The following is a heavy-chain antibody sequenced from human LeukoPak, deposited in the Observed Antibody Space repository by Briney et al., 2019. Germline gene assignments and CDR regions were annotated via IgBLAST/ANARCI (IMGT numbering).Heavy chain of an antibody. CDR2: INGGGGAT. J-gene: IGHJ4*02. CDR1: GFTFSSSA. Sequence: GGSLRLSCAASGFTFSSSAVSWVRQAPGKGLEWRSTINGGGGATYYADSVTGRFTISSDTSQNTLYLQMNSLKIEDTPVYYCAKANPTPRGGNFDYWGQGTLVTVSS. CDR3: AKANPTPRGGNFDY. D-gene: IGHD3-10*01. V-gene: IGHV3-23*01.